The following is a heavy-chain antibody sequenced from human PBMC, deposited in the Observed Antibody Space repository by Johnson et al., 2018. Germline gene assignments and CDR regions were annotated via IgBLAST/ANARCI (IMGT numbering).Heavy chain of an antibody. Sequence: VQLVESGGGLVQPGGSXRLSCAASGFTFSSYAMSWVRQAPGKGLEWVSAISGSGGSTYYADSVKGRFTISRDNAKNSLYLQMNSLRAEDTAVYYCAKTKTPYYYGMDVWGKGTTVTVSS. CDR1: GFTFSSYA. J-gene: IGHJ6*04. CDR3: AKTKTPYYYGMDV. CDR2: ISGSGGST. V-gene: IGHV3-23*04.